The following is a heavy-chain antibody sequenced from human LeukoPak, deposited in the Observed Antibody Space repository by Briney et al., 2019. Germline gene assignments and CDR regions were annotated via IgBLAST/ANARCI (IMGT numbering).Heavy chain of an antibody. J-gene: IGHJ4*02. D-gene: IGHD4-17*01. V-gene: IGHV3-23*01. CDR2: ISGSGGYT. CDR3: AKDPPNYGDYPGDFDY. Sequence: GGPLRLSCAASGFTFSSYAMSWVRQPPGKGLEWVSAISGSGGYTYYADSVKGRFTISRDNSKNTLYLQMNSLRAEDTAVYYCAKDPPNYGDYPGDFDYWGQGTLVTVSS. CDR1: GFTFSSYA.